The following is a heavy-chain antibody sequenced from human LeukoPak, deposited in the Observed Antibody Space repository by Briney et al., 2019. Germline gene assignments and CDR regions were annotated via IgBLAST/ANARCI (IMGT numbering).Heavy chain of an antibody. D-gene: IGHD4-11*01. CDR3: VRTDYINYGPFDS. CDR2: ISPNGDST. V-gene: IGHV3-64*01. J-gene: IGHJ4*02. Sequence: PGGSLRLSCAASGFTFSHYTMHWVRQAPGKGLEFVSAISPNGDSTYYANSVKGRFTITRDNSKNTLYLQMGSLRPEDMAVFYCVRTDYINYGPFDSWGQGTLVTVSS. CDR1: GFTFSHYT.